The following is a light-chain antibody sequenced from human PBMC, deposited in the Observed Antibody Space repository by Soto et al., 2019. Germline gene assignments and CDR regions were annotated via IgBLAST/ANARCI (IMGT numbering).Light chain of an antibody. CDR2: GGF. Sequence: ERVMTQAPATLSVSPGEIATLSCRASQSVSSNLAWYQQKPCQGPRLLIYGGFNRATGVPARFSGSGSGTEFTLTISSLQSEDFAVYYCHQYNNLPLTFGGGTKVEIK. CDR1: QSVSSN. V-gene: IGKV3-15*01. CDR3: HQYNNLPLT. J-gene: IGKJ4*01.